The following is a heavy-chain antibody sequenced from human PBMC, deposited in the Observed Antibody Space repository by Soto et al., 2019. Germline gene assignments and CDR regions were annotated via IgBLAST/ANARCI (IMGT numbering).Heavy chain of an antibody. CDR3: ARRLNLGSFDH. J-gene: IGHJ5*02. V-gene: IGHV4-59*01. CDR2: AYYRGNV. CDR1: GFSLTGYH. D-gene: IGHD3-10*01. Sequence: QVHLEESGPGLVKPSETLSLTCNVSGFSLTGYHWNWIRQPPGKTLEWIGFAYYRGNVLYNPSFKGRASIRVDRSKNQFSLRLTSVTAADTAVYYCARRLNLGSFDHWGQGTLVTVSS.